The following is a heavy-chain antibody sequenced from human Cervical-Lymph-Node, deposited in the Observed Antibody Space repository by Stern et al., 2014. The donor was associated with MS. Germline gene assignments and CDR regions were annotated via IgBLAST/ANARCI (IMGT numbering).Heavy chain of an antibody. CDR2: IYPYDSDT. CDR3: ARHVQGFDY. CDR1: GYSFTIYY. Sequence: DQLVQSGAEVKKPGESLKISCKLSGYSFTIYYIAWVRQMPGKGLAWMGVIYPYDSDTTYSPSFQGQVTISADKSITTAYLQWSSLRASDTAMYYCARHVQGFDYWGQGTLVTVSS. J-gene: IGHJ4*02. V-gene: IGHV5-51*01.